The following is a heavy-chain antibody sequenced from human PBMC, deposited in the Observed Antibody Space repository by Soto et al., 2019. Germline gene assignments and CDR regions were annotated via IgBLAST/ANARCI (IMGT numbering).Heavy chain of an antibody. V-gene: IGHV3-48*01. CDR2: ISSSSSTI. CDR3: ARGAYYYDSSGLSY. Sequence: EVQLVESGGGLVQPGGSLRLSCAASGFTFSSYSMNWVRQAPGKGLEWVSYISSSSSTIYYADSVKGRFTISRDNAKNSLDLQMTSLRAEDTAVYYCARGAYYYDSSGLSYWGQGTLVTVSS. J-gene: IGHJ4*02. CDR1: GFTFSSYS. D-gene: IGHD3-22*01.